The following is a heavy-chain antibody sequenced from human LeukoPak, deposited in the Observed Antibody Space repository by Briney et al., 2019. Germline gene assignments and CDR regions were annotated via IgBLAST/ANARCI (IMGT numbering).Heavy chain of an antibody. V-gene: IGHV3-64D*06. CDR3: VKDRVATIRGDFDY. Sequence: PGGSLRLPCSASGFTFSSYAMHWVRQAPGKGLEYVSAISSNGGSTYYADSVKGRFTISRDNSKNTLYLQMSSLRAEDTAVYYCVKDRVATIRGDFDYWGQGTLVTVSS. CDR2: ISSNGGST. CDR1: GFTFSSYA. D-gene: IGHD5-12*01. J-gene: IGHJ4*02.